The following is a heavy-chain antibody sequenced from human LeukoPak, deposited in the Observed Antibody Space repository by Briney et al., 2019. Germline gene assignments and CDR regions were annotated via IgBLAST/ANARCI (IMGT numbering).Heavy chain of an antibody. Sequence: ASVKVSCKASGHTFTGYYMHWVRQAPGQGLEWLGWINPNSGVTNYAQKFQGRITMTRDTSITTVYMELSSLTPDDTAVYYCGNGQWLVGVFYWGQGTLVTVSS. D-gene: IGHD6-19*01. V-gene: IGHV1-2*02. J-gene: IGHJ4*02. CDR1: GHTFTGYY. CDR3: GNGQWLVGVFY. CDR2: INPNSGVT.